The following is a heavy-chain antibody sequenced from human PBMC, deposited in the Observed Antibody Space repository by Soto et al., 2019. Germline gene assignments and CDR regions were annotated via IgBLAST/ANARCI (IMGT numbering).Heavy chain of an antibody. J-gene: IGHJ4*02. Sequence: KPSETLSLTCAVYGGSFSGYYWSWIRQPPGKGLEWIGEINHSGSTNYNPSLKSRVTISVDTSKNQFSLKLSSVTAADTAVYYCARGPTRRYFDYWGQGTLVTVSS. CDR1: GGSFSGYY. CDR3: ARGPTRRYFDY. V-gene: IGHV4-34*01. CDR2: INHSGST. D-gene: IGHD6-6*01.